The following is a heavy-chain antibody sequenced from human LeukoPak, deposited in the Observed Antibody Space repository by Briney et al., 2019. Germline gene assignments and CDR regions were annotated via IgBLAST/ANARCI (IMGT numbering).Heavy chain of an antibody. J-gene: IGHJ6*02. CDR3: ARDQHKYYDVLTGSPSTYGMDV. Sequence: PGGSLRLSCAASGFTFSSYGMHWVRQAPGKGLEWVAVIWYDGSNKYYAGSVKGRFTISRDNSKNTPYLQMNSLRAEDTAVYYCARDQHKYYDVLTGSPSTYGMDVWGQGTTVTVSS. D-gene: IGHD3-9*01. CDR1: GFTFSSYG. CDR2: IWYDGSNK. V-gene: IGHV3-33*01.